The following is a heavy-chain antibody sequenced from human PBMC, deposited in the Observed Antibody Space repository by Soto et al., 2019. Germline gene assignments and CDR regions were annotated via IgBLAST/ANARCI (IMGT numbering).Heavy chain of an antibody. D-gene: IGHD3-10*01. CDR3: ARGRFITMVRGVIGDLVRLDV. CDR2: IYYSGST. Sequence: TSETLSLTCTVSGGSISSYYWSWIRQPPGKGLEWIGYIYYSGSTNYNPSLKSRVTISVDTSKNQFSLKLSSVTAADTAVYYCARGRFITMVRGVIGDLVRLDVWGKGTTVTVSS. J-gene: IGHJ6*04. V-gene: IGHV4-59*12. CDR1: GGSISSYY.